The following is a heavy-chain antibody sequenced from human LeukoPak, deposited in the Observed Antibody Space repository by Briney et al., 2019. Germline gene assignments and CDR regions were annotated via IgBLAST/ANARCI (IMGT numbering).Heavy chain of an antibody. V-gene: IGHV1-18*01. CDR3: ARDWPVAGTGPIWY. CDR2: ISAYNGNT. Sequence: ASVKVSCKASGYTFTSYGISWVRQAPGQGLEWMGWISAYNGNTNYAQKLQGRVTMTTDTSTSTAYMELRSLRSDDTAVYYCARDWPVAGTGPIWYWGQGTLVTVSS. D-gene: IGHD6-19*01. CDR1: GYTFTSYG. J-gene: IGHJ4*02.